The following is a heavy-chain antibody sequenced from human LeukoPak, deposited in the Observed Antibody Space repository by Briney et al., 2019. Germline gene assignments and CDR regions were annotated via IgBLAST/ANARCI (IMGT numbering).Heavy chain of an antibody. D-gene: IGHD1-26*01. CDR3: ARDRRPNSGSFSGSFDY. J-gene: IGHJ4*02. CDR2: ICYSGSN. CDR1: GGSISSYY. V-gene: IGHV4-59*01. Sequence: PSEPLSLTCTVSGGSISSYYWSWIRQPPGKGLEWIGYICYSGSNNYNPSLKSRVTISVDTSKNQFSLKLSSVTAADTAVYYCARDRRPNSGSFSGSFDYWGQGTLVTVSS.